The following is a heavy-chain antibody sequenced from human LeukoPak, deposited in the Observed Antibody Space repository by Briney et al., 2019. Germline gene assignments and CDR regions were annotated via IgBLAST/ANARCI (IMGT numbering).Heavy chain of an antibody. CDR3: AREYSYGIFPEYHFDY. Sequence: SETLSLTCTVSGGSISSYYWSWIRQPPGKGLEWIGYIYYSGSTNYNPSLKSRVTISVDTSKNQFSLKLSSVTAADTAVYYCAREYSYGIFPEYHFDYWGQGTLVTVSS. CDR1: GGSISSYY. CDR2: IYYSGST. D-gene: IGHD5-18*01. V-gene: IGHV4-59*01. J-gene: IGHJ4*02.